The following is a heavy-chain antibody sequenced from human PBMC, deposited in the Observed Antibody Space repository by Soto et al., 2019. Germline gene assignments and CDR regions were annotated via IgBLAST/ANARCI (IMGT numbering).Heavy chain of an antibody. V-gene: IGHV1-69*13. J-gene: IGHJ1*01. CDR1: GGTFSSYA. Sequence: AVKVSCKASGGTFSSYAISWVRQAPGQGLEWMGGIIPIFGTANYAQKFQGRVTITADESTSTAYMELSSLRSEDTAVYYCASTESIVVVTPIVFEPAQHWGQGTLVTVSS. CDR2: IIPIFGTA. CDR3: ASTESIVVVTPIVFEPAQH. D-gene: IGHD2-21*02.